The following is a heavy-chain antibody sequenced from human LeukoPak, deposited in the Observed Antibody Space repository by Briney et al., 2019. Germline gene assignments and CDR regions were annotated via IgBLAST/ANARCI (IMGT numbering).Heavy chain of an antibody. Sequence: PGRSLRLSCAASGFIFDNYAMHWVRQAPGKGLEWVSGINWNSGNIAYADSVKGRFTISRDNAKNSLYLQMDSLRAEDTALYYCAKDVGALLVLPFDNWGQGTLVTVSS. CDR2: INWNSGNI. CDR1: GFIFDNYA. J-gene: IGHJ4*02. CDR3: AKDVGALLVLPFDN. V-gene: IGHV3-9*01. D-gene: IGHD3-3*02.